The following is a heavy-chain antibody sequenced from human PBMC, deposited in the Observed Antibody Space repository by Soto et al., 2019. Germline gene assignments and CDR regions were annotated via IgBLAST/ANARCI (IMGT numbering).Heavy chain of an antibody. D-gene: IGHD3-16*02. V-gene: IGHV1-3*01. CDR3: AREREGGNYDYVWGSYRSNAMDV. CDR2: INAGNGNT. J-gene: IGHJ6*02. CDR1: GYTFTSYS. Sequence: QVQLVQSGAEVKKPGASVKVSCKASGYTFTSYSMHWVRQAPGQRLEWMGWINAGNGNTKYSQKFQGRVTITRDTSASTAYMEMSGLRYEDTAVYYCAREREGGNYDYVWGSYRSNAMDVWGQGTTVTVSS.